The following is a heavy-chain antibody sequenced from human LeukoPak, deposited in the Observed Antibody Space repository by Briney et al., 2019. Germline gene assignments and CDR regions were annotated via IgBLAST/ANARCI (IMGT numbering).Heavy chain of an antibody. CDR1: GFTFSSYG. CDR2: ISDDGSNK. V-gene: IGHV3-30*03. Sequence: GRSLRLSCAASGFTFSSYGMHWVRQAPGKGLEWVAVISDDGSNKYYADSVKGRFTISRDNSKNTLYLQMDSLRAEDTAVYYCAREWTSMVTYFDQWGQGTLVTVSS. D-gene: IGHD5-18*01. J-gene: IGHJ4*02. CDR3: AREWTSMVTYFDQ.